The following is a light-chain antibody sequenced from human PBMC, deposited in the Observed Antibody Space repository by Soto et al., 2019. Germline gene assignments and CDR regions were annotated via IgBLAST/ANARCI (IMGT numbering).Light chain of an antibody. CDR2: DVS. CDR3: SSYTSSSTYV. V-gene: IGLV2-14*01. J-gene: IGLJ1*01. CDR1: SSEVGGYNY. Sequence: QSVLTSAGSGYGVAGQGSTISCPGTSSEVGGYNYVSWYQQDPGKAPKVMIYDVSNRPSGVSHRFSASKSGNTASLTISGLQADDEADYYCSSYTSSSTYVFGTGTKVTVL.